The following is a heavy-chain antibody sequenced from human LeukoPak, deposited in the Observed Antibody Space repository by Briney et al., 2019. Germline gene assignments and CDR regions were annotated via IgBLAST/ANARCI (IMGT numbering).Heavy chain of an antibody. J-gene: IGHJ3*02. CDR3: ARRNTGGSDAFDI. D-gene: IGHD1-26*01. CDR2: IYYSGST. Sequence: SETLSLTCTVSGGSISSYYWSWIRQPPGKGLEWIGYIYYSGSTNCNPSLKSRVTISVDTSKNQFSLKLSSVTAADTAVYYCARRNTGGSDAFDIWGQGTMVTVSS. CDR1: GGSISSYY. V-gene: IGHV4-59*01.